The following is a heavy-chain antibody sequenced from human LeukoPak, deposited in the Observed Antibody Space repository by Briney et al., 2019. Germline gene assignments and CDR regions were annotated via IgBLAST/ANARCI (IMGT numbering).Heavy chain of an antibody. D-gene: IGHD3-10*01. Sequence: PGGSLRVSCAASGFTFSSYGMHWVRQAPGKGLEWVAVISYDGSNKYYADSVKGRFTISRDNSKNTLYLQMNSLRAEDTAVYYCAKVFRLSRSAGGYYGMDVWGQGTTVTVSS. CDR1: GFTFSSYG. CDR3: AKVFRLSRSAGGYYGMDV. V-gene: IGHV3-30*18. CDR2: ISYDGSNK. J-gene: IGHJ6*02.